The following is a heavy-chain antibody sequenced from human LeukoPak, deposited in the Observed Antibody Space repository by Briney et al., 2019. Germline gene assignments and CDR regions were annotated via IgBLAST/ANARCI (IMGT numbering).Heavy chain of an antibody. CDR2: IYDSGTT. J-gene: IGHJ4*02. CDR1: GFTVSTNY. CDR3: ASHWGGY. Sequence: GGSLRLSCAASGFTVSTNYMSWVRQAPGKGLEWVSIIYDSGTTHYADSVKGRFTISRDNLRNTLYLQMNSLRAVDRAVYYCASHWGGYWGQGTLVTVSS. D-gene: IGHD3-16*01. V-gene: IGHV3-53*01.